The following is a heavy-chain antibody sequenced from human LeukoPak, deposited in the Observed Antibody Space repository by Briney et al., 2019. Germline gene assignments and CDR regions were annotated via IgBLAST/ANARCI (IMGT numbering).Heavy chain of an antibody. D-gene: IGHD2-21*02. J-gene: IGHJ5*02. V-gene: IGHV3-74*01. CDR1: GFTFSNYW. Sequence: QAGGSLRLSCAASGFTFSNYWMHWVRQAPGKGLVWVSRIDSDGKSTNYADSVEGRFTISRDNAKNTLYLQMNSLRVEDTAVYYCVRDKEVVTGIGWFDPWGQGTLVTVSS. CDR3: VRDKEVVTGIGWFDP. CDR2: IDSDGKST.